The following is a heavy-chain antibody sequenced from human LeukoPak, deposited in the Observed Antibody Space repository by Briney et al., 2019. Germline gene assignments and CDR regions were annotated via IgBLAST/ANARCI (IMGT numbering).Heavy chain of an antibody. CDR3: ARTRLGAAYFDY. J-gene: IGHJ4*02. Sequence: GGSLRLSCAASGFTFSSHWMSWVRQAPGKGLEWVANIKPDGSENYYVDSVKGRFAISGDNARNSLYLQMNSLRAEDTAVYYCARTRLGAAYFDYWAQGTLVIVSS. CDR2: IKPDGSEN. D-gene: IGHD6-13*01. V-gene: IGHV3-7*01. CDR1: GFTFSSHW.